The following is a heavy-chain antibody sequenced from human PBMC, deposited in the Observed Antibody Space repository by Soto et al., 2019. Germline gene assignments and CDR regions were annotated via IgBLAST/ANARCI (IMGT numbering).Heavy chain of an antibody. V-gene: IGHV3-9*01. CDR1: GFTFSSYA. CDR3: AKGAEGLRLGELSL. D-gene: IGHD3-16*02. J-gene: IGHJ4*02. Sequence: GGSLRLSCAASGFTFSSYAMSWVRQAPGKGLEWVSGISWNSGSIGYADSVKGRFTISRDNAKNSLYLQMNSLRAEDTALYYCAKGAEGLRLGELSLWGQGTLVTVSS. CDR2: ISWNSGSI.